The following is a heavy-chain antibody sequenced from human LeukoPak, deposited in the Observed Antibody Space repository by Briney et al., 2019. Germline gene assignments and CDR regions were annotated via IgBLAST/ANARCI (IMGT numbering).Heavy chain of an antibody. CDR2: IKQDGSEK. CDR3: ARVSAGPYYYGMDV. Sequence: GGSLRLSCAASGFTFSSYWMNWVRQAPGKGLEWVANIKQDGSEKYYVDSVKGRFTISRDNSKNTLYLQMDSLRAEDTAVYYCARVSAGPYYYGMDVWGQGTTVTVSS. V-gene: IGHV3-7*01. D-gene: IGHD1-14*01. J-gene: IGHJ6*02. CDR1: GFTFSSYW.